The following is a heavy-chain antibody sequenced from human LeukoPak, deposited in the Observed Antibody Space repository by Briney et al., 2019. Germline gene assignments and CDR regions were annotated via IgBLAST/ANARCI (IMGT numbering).Heavy chain of an antibody. CDR1: GFTFSSYW. CDR2: INSDGSST. Sequence: PGGSLRLSCAASGFTFSSYWMHWVRQAPGKGLVWVSRINSDGSSTSYADSVKGRFTISRDNAKNTLYLQTNSLRAEDTAVYYCASGYNYGLQDPFHYWGQGTLVTVSS. V-gene: IGHV3-74*01. CDR3: ASGYNYGLQDPFHY. J-gene: IGHJ4*02. D-gene: IGHD5-18*01.